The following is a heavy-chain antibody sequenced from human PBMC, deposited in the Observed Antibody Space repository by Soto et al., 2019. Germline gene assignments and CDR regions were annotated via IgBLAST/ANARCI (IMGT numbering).Heavy chain of an antibody. CDR2: IYYSGST. J-gene: IGHJ4*02. D-gene: IGHD1-26*01. Sequence: QVQLQESGPGLLKPSQTLSLTCTVSGGSISSGGYYWSRIRQHPGKGLEWIGYIYYSGSTYYNPSLTSGVTRSVDASKNPFSLKLSSVTAADTAVYYCAGIYSGSPGGTLRYWGPGNLVTVSS. V-gene: IGHV4-31*03. CDR1: GGSISSGGYY. CDR3: AGIYSGSPGGTLRY.